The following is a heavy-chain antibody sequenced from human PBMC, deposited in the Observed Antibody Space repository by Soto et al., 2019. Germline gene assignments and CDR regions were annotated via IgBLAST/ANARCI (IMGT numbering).Heavy chain of an antibody. CDR2: MNSNSGNI. J-gene: IGHJ5*01. V-gene: IGHV1-8*01. Sequence: QVQLVQSGAEVKKPGASVKVSCKASGYTFTSSEINWLRQAPGQGLEWMGWMNSNSGNIGYAQKFQGRVTMTRYTSISTAYMELSCLRSEDTAVYYCASGKFWFDSWGQGTLVTVSS. CDR3: ASGKFWFDS. CDR1: GYTFTSSE.